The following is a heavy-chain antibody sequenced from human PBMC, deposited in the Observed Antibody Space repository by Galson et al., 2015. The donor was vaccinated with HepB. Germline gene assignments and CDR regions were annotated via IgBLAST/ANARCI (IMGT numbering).Heavy chain of an antibody. CDR1: GLTVRNYY. J-gene: IGHJ4*02. D-gene: IGHD3-16*02. CDR2: INQDGSAK. Sequence: SLRLSCAVSGLTVRNYYMGWVRQAPGKGLEWVANINQDGSAKYYGASVKGRFTISRDNARDSVYLQVNSMRAEDTAVYYCARDGLSDGAGHWGQGTPVTVSS. V-gene: IGHV3-7*03. CDR3: ARDGLSDGAGH.